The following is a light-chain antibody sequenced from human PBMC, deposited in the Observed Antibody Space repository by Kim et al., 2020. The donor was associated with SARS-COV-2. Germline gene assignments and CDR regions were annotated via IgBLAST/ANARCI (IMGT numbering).Light chain of an antibody. V-gene: IGKV3-15*01. CDR2: GAS. Sequence: EVVMTQSPATLSVSPGERATLSCRASQSVRSSLAWYQQKPGQAPRLLIYGASTRATGIPARFSGSGSGTEFTLTISSLQSEDFAVYYCHQYNNWPPYTFGQGTKLEI. CDR3: HQYNNWPPYT. CDR1: QSVRSS. J-gene: IGKJ2*01.